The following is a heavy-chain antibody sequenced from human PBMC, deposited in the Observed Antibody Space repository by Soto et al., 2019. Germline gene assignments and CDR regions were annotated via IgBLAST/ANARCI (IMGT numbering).Heavy chain of an antibody. D-gene: IGHD3-10*01. CDR2: IYHSGST. J-gene: IGHJ4*02. CDR3: ARAPGSMVRGVGIDY. V-gene: IGHV4-4*02. Sequence: QVQLQESGPGLVKPSGTLSLTCAVSSGYITSSNWWNWVRQPPGKGLEWIGEIYHSGSTNYNPSLKSRVSISVDKSKNQFSLKLSSVTAADTAVYYCARAPGSMVRGVGIDYWGQGTLVTVSS. CDR1: SGYITSSNW.